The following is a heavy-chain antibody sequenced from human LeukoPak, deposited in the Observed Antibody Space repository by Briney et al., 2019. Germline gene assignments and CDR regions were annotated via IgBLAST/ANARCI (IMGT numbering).Heavy chain of an antibody. Sequence: GASVKVSCKASGYTFTSYDINWVRQATGQGLEWMGWMNPNSGNTGYAQKFQGRVTMTRNISISTAYMELSSLRSEDTAVYYCARESGSKYQLLYVHYYYYMDVWGKGTTVTVSS. J-gene: IGHJ6*03. CDR3: ARESGSKYQLLYVHYYYYMDV. D-gene: IGHD2-2*02. V-gene: IGHV1-8*01. CDR1: GYTFTSYD. CDR2: MNPNSGNT.